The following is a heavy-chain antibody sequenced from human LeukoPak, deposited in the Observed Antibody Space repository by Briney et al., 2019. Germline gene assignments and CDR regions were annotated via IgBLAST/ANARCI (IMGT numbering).Heavy chain of an antibody. CDR3: ARDPVLRYFDWLIGVPFDY. CDR2: INPNSGGT. CDR1: GGTFSIYS. J-gene: IGHJ4*02. V-gene: IGHV1-2*02. D-gene: IGHD3-9*01. Sequence: ASVKVSCKASGGTFSIYSISWVRQAPGQGLEWMGWINPNSGGTNYAQKFQGRVTMTRDTSISTAYMELSRLRSDDTAVYYCARDPVLRYFDWLIGVPFDYWGQGTLVTVSS.